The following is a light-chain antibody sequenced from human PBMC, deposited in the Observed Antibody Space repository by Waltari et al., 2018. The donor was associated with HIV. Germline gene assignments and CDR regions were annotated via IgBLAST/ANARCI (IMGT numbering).Light chain of an antibody. J-gene: IGLJ1*01. CDR3: AAWEDSLSGYV. CDR2: RNN. CDR1: SPQNESRH. V-gene: IGLV1-47*01. Sequence: LPQPPSAPGNLGQRLPHSCHGSSPQNESRHAYCYQQPPATAPKHLIYRNNQRPAGVPDRFSGSKSGTSASLAISGLRSEDEADYDCAAWEDSLSGYVFGTGTKVTVL.